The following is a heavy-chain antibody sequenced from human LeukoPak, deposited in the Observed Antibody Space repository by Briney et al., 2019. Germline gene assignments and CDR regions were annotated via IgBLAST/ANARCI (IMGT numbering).Heavy chain of an antibody. V-gene: IGHV3-23*01. D-gene: IGHD2-2*01. Sequence: PGGSLRLSCAASGFTFSSYAMSWVRQAPGKGLEWVSAISGSGGSTYYADSVKGRFTISRDNSKNTLYLQMNSLRAEDTAVYYCAKLGYSSSTSCYRAYYYYMDVWGKGTTVTVSS. CDR2: ISGSGGST. CDR3: AKLGYSSSTSCYRAYYYYMDV. CDR1: GFTFSSYA. J-gene: IGHJ6*03.